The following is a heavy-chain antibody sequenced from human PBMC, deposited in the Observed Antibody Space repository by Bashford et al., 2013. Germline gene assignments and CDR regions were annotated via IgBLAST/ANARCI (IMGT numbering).Heavy chain of an antibody. CDR2: IYYSGST. CDR3: ARGITMIKNWFRP. D-gene: IGHD3-22*01. Sequence: SSETLSLTCTVSGGSVSSGSYYWSWIRQPPGKGLEWIGYIYYSGSTNYNPSLKSRVTISVDTSKNQFSLKLSSVTAADTAVYYCARGITMIKNWFRPWGQGTLVTVSS. CDR1: GGSVSSGSYY. V-gene: IGHV4-61*01. J-gene: IGHJ5*02.